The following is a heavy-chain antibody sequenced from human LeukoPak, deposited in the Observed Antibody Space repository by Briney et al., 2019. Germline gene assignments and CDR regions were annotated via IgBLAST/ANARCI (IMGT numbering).Heavy chain of an antibody. CDR3: ARQLGSKNAFDI. CDR1: GGSISSYY. V-gene: IGHV4-59*08. J-gene: IGHJ3*02. Sequence: SETLSLTCTVSGGSISSYYWSWTRQPPGKGLEWIGYIYYSGSTNYNPSLKSRVTISVDTSKNQFSLKLSSVTAADTAVYYCARQLGSKNAFDIWGQGTMVTVSS. CDR2: IYYSGST.